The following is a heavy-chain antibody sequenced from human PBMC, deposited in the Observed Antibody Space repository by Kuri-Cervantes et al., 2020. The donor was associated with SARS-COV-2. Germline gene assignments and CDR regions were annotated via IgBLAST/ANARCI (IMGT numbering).Heavy chain of an antibody. CDR3: TTLLLGY. Sequence: GESLKISCAASGFTFSSYSMNWVRRAPGKGLEWVSSISSSSSYIYYADSVKGRFTISRDNAKNSLYLQMNSLKTEDTAVYYCTTLLLGYWGQGTLVTVSS. J-gene: IGHJ4*02. V-gene: IGHV3-21*03. CDR1: GFTFSSYS. D-gene: IGHD2/OR15-2a*01. CDR2: ISSSSSYI.